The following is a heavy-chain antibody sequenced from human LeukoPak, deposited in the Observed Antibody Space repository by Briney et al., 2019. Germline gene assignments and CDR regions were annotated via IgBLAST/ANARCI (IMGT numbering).Heavy chain of an antibody. J-gene: IGHJ3*02. Sequence: PSETLSLTCTVSGGSISSYYWSWIRRPPGKGLEWIGYIYYSGSTNYNPSLKSRVTISVDTSKNQFSLKLTSVTAADTAVYYCARHHETEMATRAFDIWGQGTMVTVSS. CDR3: ARHHETEMATRAFDI. CDR1: GGSISSYY. D-gene: IGHD5-24*01. CDR2: IYYSGST. V-gene: IGHV4-59*08.